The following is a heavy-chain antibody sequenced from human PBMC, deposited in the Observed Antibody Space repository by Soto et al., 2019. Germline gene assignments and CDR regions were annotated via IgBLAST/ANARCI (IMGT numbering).Heavy chain of an antibody. CDR2: IYYSGYT. CDR1: GGSISSSSYY. J-gene: IGHJ4*02. V-gene: IGHV4-39*02. Sequence: SETLSLTCTVSGGSISSSSYYWGWIRQPPGKGLEWIGSIYYSGYTYYNPSLKSRVTISVDTSKNQFSLKLSSVTAADTAVYYCARDVSLDTAMAPDGDYWGQGTLVT. D-gene: IGHD5-18*01. CDR3: ARDVSLDTAMAPDGDY.